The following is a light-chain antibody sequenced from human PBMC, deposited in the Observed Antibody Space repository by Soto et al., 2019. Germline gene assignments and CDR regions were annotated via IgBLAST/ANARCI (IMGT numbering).Light chain of an antibody. CDR3: QQYGSSGT. J-gene: IGKJ1*01. V-gene: IGKV3-20*01. Sequence: EIVLTQSPGTLSLSPGERATLSCRASQSISSSFLAWYQQRPGQSPRLIIYGASSRATGIPDRFSGSGSGTDLTITISRMEPEDFAVYYFQQYGSSGTFGQGTKVDSK. CDR2: GAS. CDR1: QSISSSF.